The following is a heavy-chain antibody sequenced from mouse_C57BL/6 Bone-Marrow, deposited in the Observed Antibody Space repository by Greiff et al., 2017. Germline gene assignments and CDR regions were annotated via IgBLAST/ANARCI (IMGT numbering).Heavy chain of an antibody. V-gene: IGHV1-81*01. Sequence: VKLQESGAELARPGASVKLSCKASGYTFTSYGISWVKQRTGQGLEWIGEIYPRSGNTYYNEKFKGKATLTADKSSSTAYMELRSLTSEDSAVYFCAKLRLRAMDYWGQGTSVTVSS. CDR1: GYTFTSYG. CDR2: IYPRSGNT. CDR3: AKLRLRAMDY. J-gene: IGHJ4*01. D-gene: IGHD3-2*02.